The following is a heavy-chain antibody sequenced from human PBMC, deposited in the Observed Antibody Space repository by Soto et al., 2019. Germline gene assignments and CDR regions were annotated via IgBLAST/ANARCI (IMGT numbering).Heavy chain of an antibody. Sequence: SETLSLTCTVSGGSIRSYYWSWIRQPPGKGVEWIGYIYYSGSTNYNPSLKSRVTISVDTSKNQFSLKLSSVTAADTAVYYCARRYGYSFDYWGQGTLVTVS. J-gene: IGHJ4*02. CDR1: GGSIRSYY. D-gene: IGHD5-18*01. V-gene: IGHV4-59*01. CDR2: IYYSGST. CDR3: ARRYGYSFDY.